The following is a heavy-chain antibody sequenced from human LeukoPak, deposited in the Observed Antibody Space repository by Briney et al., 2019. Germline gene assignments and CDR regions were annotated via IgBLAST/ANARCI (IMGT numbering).Heavy chain of an antibody. J-gene: IGHJ3*02. V-gene: IGHV3-30*18. CDR2: ISYDGSNK. Sequence: PGGSLRLSCAASGFTFSSYGMHWVRQAPGKGLEWVAVISYDGSNKYYADSVKGRFTISRDNSKNTLYLQMNSLRAEDTAVYYCAKGAFDSWGQGTMVTVSS. CDR1: GFTFSSYG. CDR3: AKGAFDS.